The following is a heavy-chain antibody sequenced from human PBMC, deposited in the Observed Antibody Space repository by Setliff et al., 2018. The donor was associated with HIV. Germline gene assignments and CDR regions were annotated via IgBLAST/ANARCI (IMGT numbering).Heavy chain of an antibody. V-gene: IGHV4-39*07. CDR2: MFHSGRA. J-gene: IGHJ5*01. CDR1: GGSISRSFYY. Sequence: LSLTCSVSGGSISRSFYYWGWLRQPPGKGLEWIGTMFHSGRAYYNPSLKSRLTISVDTSKNQFSLKLSSVTSADTAVYYCARASSYYDILTGYSRGWFDPWGQGTLVTVSS. D-gene: IGHD3-9*01. CDR3: ARASSYYDILTGYSRGWFDP.